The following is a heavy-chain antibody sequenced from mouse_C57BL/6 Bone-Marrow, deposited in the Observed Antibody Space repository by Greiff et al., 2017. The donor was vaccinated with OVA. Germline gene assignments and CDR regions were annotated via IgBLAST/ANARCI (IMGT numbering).Heavy chain of an antibody. V-gene: IGHV5-17*01. J-gene: IGHJ3*01. Sequence: EVKVEESGGGLVKPGGSLKLSCAASGFTFSDYGMHWVRQAPEKGLEWVAYISSGSSTIYYADTVKGRFTISRDNAKNTLFLQMTSLRSEDTAMYYCARHSFGSSSWFAYWGQGTLVTVSA. CDR1: GFTFSDYG. D-gene: IGHD1-1*01. CDR3: ARHSFGSSSWFAY. CDR2: ISSGSSTI.